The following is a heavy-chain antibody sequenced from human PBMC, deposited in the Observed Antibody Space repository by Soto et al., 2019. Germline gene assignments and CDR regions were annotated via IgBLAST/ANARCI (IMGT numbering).Heavy chain of an antibody. Sequence: QVQLVQSGSEVKKPGSSVRVSCKASGGSGSNSAISWLRQAPGQGLEWMGGIIPIFGPAIYARKFQGRFTISAEESTGTAYMELNNVRSDDTAVYYCGRGSSLTKVEYWGQGTLVTVSS. V-gene: IGHV1-69*01. CDR3: GRGSSLTKVEY. CDR1: GGSGSNSA. CDR2: IIPIFGPA. D-gene: IGHD6-6*01. J-gene: IGHJ4*02.